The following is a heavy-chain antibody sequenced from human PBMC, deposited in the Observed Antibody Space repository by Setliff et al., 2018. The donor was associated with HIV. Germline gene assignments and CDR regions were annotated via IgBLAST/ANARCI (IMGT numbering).Heavy chain of an antibody. CDR2: INHSGST. V-gene: IGHV4-34*01. CDR3: ARLQIYYFDY. CDR1: GGSFSGYC. J-gene: IGHJ4*02. Sequence: PSETLSLTCAVYGGSFSGYCWSWIRQPPGKGLEWIGEINHSGSTNYNPSLKSRVTISVDTSKNQFSLKLSSVTAADTAVYYCARLQIYYFDYWGQGTLVTVSS.